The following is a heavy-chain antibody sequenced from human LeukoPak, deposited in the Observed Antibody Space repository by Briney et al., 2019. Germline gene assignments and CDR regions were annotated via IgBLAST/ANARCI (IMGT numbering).Heavy chain of an antibody. CDR3: ARSGYCSSTSCYPIDY. J-gene: IGHJ4*02. CDR1: GYSFTSYW. CDR2: IYPGDSDT. Sequence: GESLKISCKGSGYSFTSYWIGWVRQMPGKGLEWMGIIYPGDSDTRYSPSFQGQVTISAEKYISTAYLQWSSLKASDTAMYYCARSGYCSSTSCYPIDYWGQGTLVTVSS. D-gene: IGHD2-2*01. V-gene: IGHV5-51*01.